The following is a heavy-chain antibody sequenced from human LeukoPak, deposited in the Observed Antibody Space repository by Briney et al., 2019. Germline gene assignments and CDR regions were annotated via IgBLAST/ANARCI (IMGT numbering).Heavy chain of an antibody. CDR3: ARNTAMAYFDY. D-gene: IGHD5-18*01. V-gene: IGHV3-66*01. Sequence: PGGSLRLSCTASGFTVSSNYMSWVRQAPGKGLGWVSVIYSGGSTYYADSVKGRFTISRDNSKNTLYLQMNSLRAEDTAVYYCARNTAMAYFDYWGQGTLVTVSS. CDR2: IYSGGST. J-gene: IGHJ4*02. CDR1: GFTVSSNY.